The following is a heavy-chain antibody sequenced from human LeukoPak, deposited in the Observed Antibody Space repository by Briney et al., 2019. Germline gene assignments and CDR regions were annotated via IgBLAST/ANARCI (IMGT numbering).Heavy chain of an antibody. D-gene: IGHD2-21*01. J-gene: IGHJ3*02. Sequence: SETLSLTCTVSGGPISNYYWSWIRQHPGKGLEWIGYIYYSGSTYYNPSLKSRVTISVDTSKNQFSLKLSSVTAADTAVYYCARHISGPDAFDIWGQGTMVTVSS. CDR2: IYYSGST. V-gene: IGHV4-59*06. CDR1: GGPISNYY. CDR3: ARHISGPDAFDI.